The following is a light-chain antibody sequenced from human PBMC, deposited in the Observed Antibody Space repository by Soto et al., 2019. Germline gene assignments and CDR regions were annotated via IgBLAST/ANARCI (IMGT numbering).Light chain of an antibody. CDR3: QQYYDTPYT. J-gene: IGKJ2*01. CDR1: HSLLYSGNNKKY. V-gene: IGKV4-1*01. Sequence: DIVMTQSPESLALSLGERATINCRSSHSLLYSGNNKKYLAWYQQKPRQPPRLLIYWTSARESGVPDRFSGRRFGDEFTLPHPRLEPEGVGVYYCQQYYDTPYTFGQGTKLEIK. CDR2: WTS.